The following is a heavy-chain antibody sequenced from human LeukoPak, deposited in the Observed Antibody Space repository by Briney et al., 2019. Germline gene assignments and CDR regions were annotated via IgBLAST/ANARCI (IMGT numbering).Heavy chain of an antibody. CDR3: ARVRSNDWYFDL. CDR1: GASISDYS. Sequence: SETLSLTCTVSGASISDYSWSWIRQPPGKGLEWIGSISYSGNINYNPSLESRVSISVDSSQKQLSLMVSSVTAADTAVYYCARVRSNDWYFDLWGRGTLVAVSS. CDR2: ISYSGNI. V-gene: IGHV4-59*01. J-gene: IGHJ2*01.